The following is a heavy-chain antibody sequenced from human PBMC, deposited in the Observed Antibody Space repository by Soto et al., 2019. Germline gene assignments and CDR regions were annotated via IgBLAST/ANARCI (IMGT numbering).Heavy chain of an antibody. J-gene: IGHJ6*02. CDR3: ARGAARPDV. Sequence: LSCAASGFTFSSYAMHWVRQAPGKGLEWVAVISYDGSNKYCADSVKGRFTISRDNSKNTLYLQMNSLRAEDTAVYYCARGAARPDVWGQGTTVAISS. D-gene: IGHD6-6*01. V-gene: IGHV3-30-3*01. CDR1: GFTFSSYA. CDR2: ISYDGSNK.